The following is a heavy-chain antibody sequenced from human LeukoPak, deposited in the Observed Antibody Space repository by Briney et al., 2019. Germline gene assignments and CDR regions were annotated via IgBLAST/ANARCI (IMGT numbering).Heavy chain of an antibody. J-gene: IGHJ4*02. D-gene: IGHD5-18*01. CDR1: GYPFTIFD. V-gene: IGHV1-8*01. Sequence: ASVKVSCKASGYPFTIFDINWVRQAPGQGLEWVGWMNPNTGDTVYAQNFRGRVTMTRDTSIGTAYMELNSLRSEDTAVYYCARQEGYSYGHASPYWGQGTLVTVSS. CDR3: ARQEGYSYGHASPY. CDR2: MNPNTGDT.